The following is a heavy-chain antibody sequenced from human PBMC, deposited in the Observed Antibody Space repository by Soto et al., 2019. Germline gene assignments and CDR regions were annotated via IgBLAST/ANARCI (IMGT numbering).Heavy chain of an antibody. D-gene: IGHD1-26*01. V-gene: IGHV4-31*03. CDR2: IYYSGST. CDR1: GGSISSGGYY. CDR3: ARDKWSMGAGVGATYSDAFDI. Sequence: QVQLQESGPGLVKPSQTLSLTCTVSGGSISSGGYYWSWIRQHPGKGLEWIGYIYYSGSTYYNPSLKSRVTLSVATSKNQFSLKLSSVTAADTAVYYCARDKWSMGAGVGATYSDAFDIWGQGTMVTVSS. J-gene: IGHJ3*02.